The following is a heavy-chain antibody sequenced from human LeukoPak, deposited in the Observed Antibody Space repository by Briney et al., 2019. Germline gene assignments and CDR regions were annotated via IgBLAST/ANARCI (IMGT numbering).Heavy chain of an antibody. D-gene: IGHD4-17*01. CDR3: AIFQGTYGDNDNDY. J-gene: IGHJ4*02. V-gene: IGHV1-69*13. CDR1: GGTFRSYA. CDR2: IIPMVNTP. Sequence: ASVKVPCKASGGTFRSYAINWVRLAPGKGLEWMGGIIPMVNTPKYAQKFQGRVTITADESTSTGYMEVSSLRSEDTAVYYCAIFQGTYGDNDNDYRGQGTLVTVSS.